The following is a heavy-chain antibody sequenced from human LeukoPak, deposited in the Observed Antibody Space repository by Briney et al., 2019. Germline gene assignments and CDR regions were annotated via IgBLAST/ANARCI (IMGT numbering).Heavy chain of an antibody. V-gene: IGHV1-2*02. J-gene: IGHJ4*02. CDR3: MRGGGSTWFDY. CDR2: INLNSGDT. CDR1: GYTFTVHS. Sequence: ASVKVSCKASGYTFTVHSFHWVRQAPGQGLEWMGWINLNSGDTNYAQNFQGRVTMTRDTSISTAYMDLSSLRSDDTAIYYCMRGGGSTWFDYWGQGTLVTVSS. D-gene: IGHD6-13*01.